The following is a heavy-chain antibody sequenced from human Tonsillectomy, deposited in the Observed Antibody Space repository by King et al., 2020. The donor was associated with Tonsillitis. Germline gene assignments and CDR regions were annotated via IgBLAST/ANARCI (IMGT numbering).Heavy chain of an antibody. V-gene: IGHV3-21*01. Sequence: VQLVESGGGLVKPGGSLRLSCAASGFTFSDYSLNWVRQSPGKGLEWVLAMSSSIYIYYANSVKGRFTTSRDNARNSLYLQMNSLRAEDTAVYYCARGTYCSGGNCYSDFWGQGTLVTVSS. D-gene: IGHD2-15*01. J-gene: IGHJ4*02. CDR1: GFTFSDYS. CDR3: ARGTYCSGGNCYSDF. CDR2: MSSSIYI.